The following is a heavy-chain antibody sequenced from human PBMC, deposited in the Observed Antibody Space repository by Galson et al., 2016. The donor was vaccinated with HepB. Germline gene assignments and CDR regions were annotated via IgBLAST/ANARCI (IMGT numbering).Heavy chain of an antibody. J-gene: IGHJ6*02. CDR1: GYRFTNHW. CDR2: IYPGDSDT. Sequence: QSGAEVKEPGESLKISCKGSGYRFTNHWIGWVRQMPGKGLEWMGIIYPGDSDTRYSPSFQGQVTISADKSISTAYLQWSSLKSSATAIYYCARHLFGSSSDYYGMDVWGQGTTVTVSS. D-gene: IGHD6-6*01. CDR3: ARHLFGSSSDYYGMDV. V-gene: IGHV5-51*01.